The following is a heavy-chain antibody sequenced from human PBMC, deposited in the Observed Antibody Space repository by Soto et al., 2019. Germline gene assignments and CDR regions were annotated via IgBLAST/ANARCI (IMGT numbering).Heavy chain of an antibody. D-gene: IGHD2-15*01. Sequence: QVQLVQSGAEVKKPGSSVKVSCKASGGTFSSYPISWVRQAPGHGLEWMGRIIPILGIANYAQKFQGRVTSTADKSTSTAYMELSSLRSEDTAVYYCAREGEDIVVVVAAGRAFDIWGQGTMVTVSS. J-gene: IGHJ3*02. CDR2: IIPILGIA. CDR1: GGTFSSYP. CDR3: AREGEDIVVVVAAGRAFDI. V-gene: IGHV1-69*04.